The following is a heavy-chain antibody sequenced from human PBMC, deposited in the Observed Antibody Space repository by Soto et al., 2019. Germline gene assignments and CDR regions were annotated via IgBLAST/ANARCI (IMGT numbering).Heavy chain of an antibody. CDR2: IYHSGST. Sequence: QVQLQESGPGLVKPSGTLSLTCAVSGGSISSSNWWSWVRQPPGKGLEWIGEIYHSGSTNYNPSLKSRVTISVDKSKNQCSLKLSSVTAADTAVYYCASTYYYDSSGYYSLGAWGQGTLVTVSS. CDR3: ASTYYYDSSGYYSLGA. J-gene: IGHJ5*02. V-gene: IGHV4-4*02. CDR1: GGSISSSNW. D-gene: IGHD3-22*01.